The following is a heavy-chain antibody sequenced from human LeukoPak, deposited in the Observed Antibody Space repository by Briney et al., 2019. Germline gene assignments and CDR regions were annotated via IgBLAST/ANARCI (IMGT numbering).Heavy chain of an antibody. V-gene: IGHV4-39*01. D-gene: IGHD7-27*01. CDR3: ARYDWGGGWYFDY. Sequence: SETLSLTCTVSGGSISSSSYYWGWIRQPPGKGLEWIGSIYYSGSTYYNPSLKSRVTISVDTSKNQFSLKLSSVTAADTAVYYCARYDWGGGWYFDYWGQGTLVTVSS. J-gene: IGHJ4*02. CDR1: GGSISSSSYY. CDR2: IYYSGST.